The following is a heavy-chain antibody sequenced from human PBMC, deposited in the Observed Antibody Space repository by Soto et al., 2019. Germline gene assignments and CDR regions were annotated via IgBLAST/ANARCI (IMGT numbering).Heavy chain of an antibody. Sequence: PGESLKISCDTSGHRFTTYCISLVLQMPGKGLEYMGKINPTDSETNYSPSFEGHVTFSVDRSTSTAYVRWNSLKASDTAMYYCASPTMTSTSFYYGMDVWGQGTTVTVSS. CDR2: INPTDSET. V-gene: IGHV5-10-1*01. CDR3: ASPTMTSTSFYYGMDV. J-gene: IGHJ6*02. D-gene: IGHD4-17*01. CDR1: GHRFTTYC.